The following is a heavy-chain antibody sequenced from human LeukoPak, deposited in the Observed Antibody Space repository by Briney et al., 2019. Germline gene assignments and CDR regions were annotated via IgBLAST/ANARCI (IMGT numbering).Heavy chain of an antibody. CDR2: IGTLDDT. D-gene: IGHD2-15*01. V-gene: IGHV3-13*01. CDR3: ARGLVVSGGSYYFDY. Sequence: GGSLRLSCAASGFAFSSYDMHWVRQATGKGLEWVSTIGTLDDTYSPGSVKGRFAISRENAKNSLYLQMHSLRAGDTAVYYCARGLVVSGGSYYFDYWGQGTLVTVSS. J-gene: IGHJ4*02. CDR1: GFAFSSYD.